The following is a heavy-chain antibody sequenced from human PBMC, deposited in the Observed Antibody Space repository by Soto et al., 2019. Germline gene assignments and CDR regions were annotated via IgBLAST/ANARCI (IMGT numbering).Heavy chain of an antibody. D-gene: IGHD1-26*01. Sequence: GGSLRLSCAASGLRFGIYAMSLVRQSPGKGLEWVSSISVSGDTTYHADSVKGRFTISRDNSKNTLYLQMNSLRVEDSAVYYCAKDYRGPSISPGDQGYFDYWGQGDVVTVSS. CDR1: GLRFGIYA. J-gene: IGHJ4*02. CDR3: AKDYRGPSISPGDQGYFDY. V-gene: IGHV3-23*01. CDR2: ISVSGDTT.